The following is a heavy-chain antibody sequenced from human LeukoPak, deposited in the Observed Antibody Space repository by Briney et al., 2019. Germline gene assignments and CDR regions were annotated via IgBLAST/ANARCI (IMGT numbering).Heavy chain of an antibody. D-gene: IGHD2-2*02. J-gene: IGHJ5*02. CDR3: ARDLMHCSSTSCYRAYNWFDP. CDR2: ISAYNGNT. V-gene: IGHV1-18*01. Sequence: GASVKVSCKASGYTFTSCGISWVRQAPGQGLEWMGWISAYNGNTNYAQKLQGRVTMTTDTSTSTAYMELRSLRSDDTAVYYCARDLMHCSSTSCYRAYNWFDPWGQGTLVTVPS. CDR1: GYTFTSCG.